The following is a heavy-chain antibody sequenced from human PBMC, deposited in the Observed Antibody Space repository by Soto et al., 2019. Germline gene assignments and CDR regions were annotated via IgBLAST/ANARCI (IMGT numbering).Heavy chain of an antibody. CDR3: ATYLISLPQITFSGPFYFDY. CDR1: GFTFSDFG. Sequence: GGSLRLSCAASGFTFSDFGMHWIRQAPGKGLEWVAVMSFDGSYKYYAASVKGRFTISRDNSKNTLYLQMNSLRPEDTAVYYCATYLISLPQITFSGPFYFDYWGQGALVTVSS. CDR2: MSFDGSYK. V-gene: IGHV3-30*03. D-gene: IGHD3-16*01. J-gene: IGHJ4*02.